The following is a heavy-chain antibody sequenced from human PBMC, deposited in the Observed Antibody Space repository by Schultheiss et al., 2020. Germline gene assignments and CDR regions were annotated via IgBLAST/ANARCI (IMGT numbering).Heavy chain of an antibody. CDR1: GFTVSTNY. CDR2: IYSDGST. J-gene: IGHJ6*02. D-gene: IGHD6-6*01. Sequence: GESLKISCAAPGFTVSTNYMSWVRQAPGKGLECVSVIYSDGSTSYADSVKGRFTISRDNAKNTLYLQMNSLRAEDTAVYYCARDALSIAARSDYGMDVWGQGTTVTVSS. V-gene: IGHV3-66*01. CDR3: ARDALSIAARSDYGMDV.